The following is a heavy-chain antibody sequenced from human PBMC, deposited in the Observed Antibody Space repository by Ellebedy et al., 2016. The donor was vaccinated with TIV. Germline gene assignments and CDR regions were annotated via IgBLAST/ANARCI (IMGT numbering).Heavy chain of an antibody. Sequence: SVKVSCKASGGTFSSYAISWARQAPGQGLEWMGGIIPMFGTANYAQKFQGRVTITADAFTSTGYVELSSLTSEDTAVYYCARGTGYHPSSGMDVWGQGTTVTVSS. V-gene: IGHV1-69*13. J-gene: IGHJ6*02. CDR3: ARGTGYHPSSGMDV. CDR1: GGTFSSYA. CDR2: IIPMFGTA. D-gene: IGHD3-9*01.